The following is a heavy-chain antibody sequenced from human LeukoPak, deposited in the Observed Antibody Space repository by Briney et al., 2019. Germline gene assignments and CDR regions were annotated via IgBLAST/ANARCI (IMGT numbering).Heavy chain of an antibody. CDR1: GGSISSYY. V-gene: IGHV4-59*08. CDR2: IYYSGST. D-gene: IGHD3-16*01. CDR3: ARFVRGTYYFDY. Sequence: SETQSLTCTVSGGSISSYYWSWIRQPPGKGLEWIGYIYYSGSTNYNPSLESRVTISVDTSKNQFSLKLSSVTAADTAVYYCARFVRGTYYFDYWGQGTLVTVSS. J-gene: IGHJ4*02.